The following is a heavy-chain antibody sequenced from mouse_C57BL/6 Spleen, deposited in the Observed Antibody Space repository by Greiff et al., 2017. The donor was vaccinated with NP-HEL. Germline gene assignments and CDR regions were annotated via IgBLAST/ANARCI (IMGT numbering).Heavy chain of an antibody. CDR2: IDPYTGGT. CDR3: TRVDYSNGFAY. CDR1: GYTFTDYE. Sequence: VQLQQSGAELVRPGASVTLSCKASGYTFTDYEMHWVKQTPVHGLEWIGAIDPYTGGTDYNQKFKGKATLTADKSSSTAYMELRSLTSEDSAVYYCTRVDYSNGFAYWGQGTLVTVSA. J-gene: IGHJ3*01. D-gene: IGHD2-5*01. V-gene: IGHV1-15*01.